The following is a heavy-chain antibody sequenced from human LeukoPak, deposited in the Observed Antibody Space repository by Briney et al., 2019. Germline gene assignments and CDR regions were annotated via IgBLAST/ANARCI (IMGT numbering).Heavy chain of an antibody. CDR1: GFTFSDYY. CDR3: ASPHCGGDCPIDY. CDR2: ISSSGSAI. D-gene: IGHD2-21*02. J-gene: IGHJ4*02. Sequence: GGSLRLSCAGSGFTFSDYYMSWIRQAPGKGREWLSYISSSGSAIYYAASVKGRFTISRDNAKNSLFLQMNSLRAEDTAVYYCASPHCGGDCPIDYWGQGTLVTVSS. V-gene: IGHV3-11*04.